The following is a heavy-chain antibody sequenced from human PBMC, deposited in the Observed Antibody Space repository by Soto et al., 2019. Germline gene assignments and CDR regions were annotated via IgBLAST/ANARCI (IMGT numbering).Heavy chain of an antibody. CDR1: GGTFSSHA. CDR2: IIPIFGTT. CDR3: GSVGYCSSTNCLFYYYHYGMAV. D-gene: IGHD2-2*03. Sequence: GASVKVSCKASGGTFSSHAISGVRQAPGRGLEWMGGIIPIFGTTNYAQNFRARVTITADESTSTAYMELSSLTSEDTAVYYCGSVGYCSSTNCLFYYYHYGMAVWGQGTTVTVS. V-gene: IGHV1-69*13. J-gene: IGHJ6*02.